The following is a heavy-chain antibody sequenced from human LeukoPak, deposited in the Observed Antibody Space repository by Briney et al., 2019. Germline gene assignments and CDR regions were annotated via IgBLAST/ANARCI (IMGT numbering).Heavy chain of an antibody. CDR3: ARCNITVAGIQTYNWFDP. CDR1: GYTFTSYD. Sequence: ASVKVSCKTSGYTFTSYDINWVRQATGQGLEWMGWMNPNSGKTGYAQKFQGRVTMTRDTSISTAYMELSSLRSEDTAVYYCARCNITVAGIQTYNWFDPWGQGTLVTVSS. CDR2: MNPNSGKT. D-gene: IGHD6-19*01. V-gene: IGHV1-8*01. J-gene: IGHJ5*02.